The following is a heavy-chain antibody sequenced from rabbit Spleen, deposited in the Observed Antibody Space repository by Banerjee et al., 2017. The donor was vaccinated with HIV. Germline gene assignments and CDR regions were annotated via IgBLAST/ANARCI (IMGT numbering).Heavy chain of an antibody. J-gene: IGHJ6*01. Sequence: QSLEESGGDLVKPGASLTLTCTASGFSFTSSYYMCWVRQAPGKGLEWIACIYIGISDNTYYASWAKGRFTISKTSSTTVTLQVTSLTAADTATYFCAIATMTMVITDLWGQGTLVTVS. CDR1: GFSFTSSYY. CDR2: IYIGISDNT. CDR3: AIATMTMVITDL. D-gene: IGHD2-1*01. V-gene: IGHV1S40*01.